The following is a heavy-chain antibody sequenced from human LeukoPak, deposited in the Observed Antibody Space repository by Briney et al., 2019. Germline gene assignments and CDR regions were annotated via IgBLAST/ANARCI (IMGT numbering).Heavy chain of an antibody. J-gene: IGHJ4*02. D-gene: IGHD1-1*01. CDR2: IYPGDSDT. V-gene: IGHV5-51*01. Sequence: GESLKISCKGSGYSFTTYCLGWVRQMPGQSLEWMGIIYPGDSDTRYSPSFQGQVTISADKSITTAYLQWSSLKASDTAMYYCASQLENWGSWGQGTLVTVAS. CDR1: GYSFTTYC. CDR3: ASQLENWGS.